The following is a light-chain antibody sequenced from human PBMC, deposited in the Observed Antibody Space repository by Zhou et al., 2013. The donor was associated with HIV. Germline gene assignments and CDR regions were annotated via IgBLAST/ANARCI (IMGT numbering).Light chain of an antibody. V-gene: IGKV3-20*01. CDR2: GAS. CDR3: QQYGSSLVT. Sequence: EIVLTQSPATLSLSPGERATLSCRASQSVSSNSLAWYQQKPGRPPTLLIYGASNRAPGIPDRFSGSGSGTDFTLSISRLEPEDFALYFCQQYGSSLVTFGGGTKVEIK. J-gene: IGKJ4*01. CDR1: QSVSSNS.